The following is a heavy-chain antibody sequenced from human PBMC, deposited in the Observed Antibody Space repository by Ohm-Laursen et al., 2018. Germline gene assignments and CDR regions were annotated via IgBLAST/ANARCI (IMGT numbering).Heavy chain of an antibody. D-gene: IGHD3-10*01. CDR1: GFTFSSYA. Sequence: SLRLSCTASGFTFSSYAMTWVRQAPGKGLEWVSGISAMTGSAYYADSVKGRFTISRDNSKSTVYLQMNGLRAEDTAVYYCAKEPPGAMVQGVFWLDWGQGTLVTVSS. CDR2: ISAMTGSA. J-gene: IGHJ4*02. V-gene: IGHV3-23*01. CDR3: AKEPPGAMVQGVFWLD.